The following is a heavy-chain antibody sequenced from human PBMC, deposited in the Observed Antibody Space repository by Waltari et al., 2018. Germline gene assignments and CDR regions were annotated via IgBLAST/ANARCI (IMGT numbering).Heavy chain of an antibody. CDR2: IYHSGST. CDR3: ARDRGAGSWTNAFDM. D-gene: IGHD6-13*01. Sequence: QEQLQESGPGLVKPSETLSLTCAVSGYSITSGYFWGWIRQPPGKGLEWIWSIYHSGSTYYNPSLKSRVTISADTSKNQLSLKLTSVTAADTAVYYCARDRGAGSWTNAFDMWGQGTVVTVSS. J-gene: IGHJ3*02. V-gene: IGHV4-38-2*02. CDR1: GYSITSGYF.